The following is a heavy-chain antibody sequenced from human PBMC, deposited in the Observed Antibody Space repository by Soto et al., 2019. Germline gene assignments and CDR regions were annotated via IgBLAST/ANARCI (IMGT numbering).Heavy chain of an antibody. CDR1: GGSFTSNNW. Sequence: SETLSLTCAVSGGSFTSNNWWTWVRQPPGQGLEWIGEIYRTGSTNYNPSLKSRVTISLDKSENQFSLKVTSLTAADTAVYYCATRDPGTSVDYWGQGTLVTVSS. J-gene: IGHJ4*02. V-gene: IGHV4-4*02. CDR2: IYRTGST. CDR3: ATRDPGTSVDY. D-gene: IGHD1-7*01.